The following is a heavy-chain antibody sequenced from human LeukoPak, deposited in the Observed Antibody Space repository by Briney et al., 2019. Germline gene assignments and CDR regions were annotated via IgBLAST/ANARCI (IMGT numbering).Heavy chain of an antibody. Sequence: GGSLRLSCAASGFPFSSFSMNWVRQAPGKGLEWISYISSSGSTIYYADSVKGRFTISRDNAKNSLYLQMNSLRAEDTAVYYCARAALEWFTNWGQGTLVTVSS. J-gene: IGHJ4*02. CDR1: GFPFSSFS. CDR3: ARAALEWFTN. V-gene: IGHV3-48*01. CDR2: ISSSGSTI. D-gene: IGHD3-3*01.